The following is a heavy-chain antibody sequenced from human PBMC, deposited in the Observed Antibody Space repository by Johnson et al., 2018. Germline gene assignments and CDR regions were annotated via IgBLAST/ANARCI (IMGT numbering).Heavy chain of an antibody. CDR2: ISRNGDST. CDR3: ARDTSGYNCEYFQH. Sequence: EVRLVESGGGLVQPGGSLRLSCAASGFTFSTYAMHWVRQAPGKGLEYVSTISRNGDSTYYGNAGKGIFTISRDNSKNTLYLQRGSLGAEDMAVYYCARDTSGYNCEYFQHWGQGTLVTVSS. CDR1: GFTFSTYA. J-gene: IGHJ1*01. D-gene: IGHD3-22*01. V-gene: IGHV3-64*01.